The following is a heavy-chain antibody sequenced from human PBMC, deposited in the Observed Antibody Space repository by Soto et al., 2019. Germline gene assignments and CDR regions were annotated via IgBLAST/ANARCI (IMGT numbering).Heavy chain of an antibody. CDR3: ATERWEDAFDV. CDR2: MNPNRGNT. Sequence: QEQLVQSGAEVKKPGASVKVSCKASGYTFTSYDINWVRQATGQGLEWMGWMNPNRGNTGYAQKFQGXGTQTXXTSISTAYMELSSLRFEDTAVYYCATERWEDAFDVWGQGTMVTVSS. D-gene: IGHD1-26*01. J-gene: IGHJ3*01. V-gene: IGHV1-8*01. CDR1: GYTFTSYD.